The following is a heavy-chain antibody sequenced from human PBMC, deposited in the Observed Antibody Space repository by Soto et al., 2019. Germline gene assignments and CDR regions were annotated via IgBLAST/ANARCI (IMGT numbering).Heavy chain of an antibody. CDR1: GASISSGDTY. CDR2: IYYSGST. D-gene: IGHD2-21*02. CDR3: ARWGGDSLNAFDF. Sequence: QVQLQESGPGLVKPSQTLSLTCTVSGASISSGDTYWSWIRQPPGKGLEWIGFIYYSGSTYYNPSLKSRVTTSVDTSMNQFSLKMTSVTAADTAVYYCARWGGDSLNAFDFWGQGTLVTVSS. V-gene: IGHV4-30-4*01. J-gene: IGHJ3*01.